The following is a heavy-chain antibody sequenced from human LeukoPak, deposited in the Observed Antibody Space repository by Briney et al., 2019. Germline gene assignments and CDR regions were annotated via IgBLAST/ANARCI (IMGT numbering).Heavy chain of an antibody. CDR2: IYSGGST. D-gene: IGHD1-26*01. Sequence: GGSLRLSCAASGFTVSSNYMSWVRQAPGKGPEWVSVIYSGGSTYYADSVKGRFTISRDNSKNTLYLQMNSLRAEDTAVYYCARDRKVGATQVYWRQGTLVTVSS. J-gene: IGHJ4*02. V-gene: IGHV3-53*01. CDR1: GFTVSSNY. CDR3: ARDRKVGATQVY.